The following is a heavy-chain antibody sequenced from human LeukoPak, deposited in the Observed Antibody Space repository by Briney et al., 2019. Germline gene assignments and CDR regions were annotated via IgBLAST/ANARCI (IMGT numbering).Heavy chain of an antibody. CDR1: GYTFTGYY. D-gene: IGHD3-22*01. J-gene: IGHJ5*02. V-gene: IGHV1-8*02. CDR2: MNPNSGNT. CDR3: ARSGGNYYDSSGYYPGHNWFDP. Sequence: ASVKVSCKASGYTFTGYYMHWVRQATGQGLEWMGWMNPNSGNTGYAQKFQGRVTMTRNTSISTAYMELSSLRSEDTAVYYCARSGGNYYDSSGYYPGHNWFDPWGQGTLVTVSS.